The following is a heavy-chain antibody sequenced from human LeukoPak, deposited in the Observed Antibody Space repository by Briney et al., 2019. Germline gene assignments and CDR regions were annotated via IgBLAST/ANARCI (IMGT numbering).Heavy chain of an antibody. CDR3: ARGQNGKRRITMIVVVITAFDI. CDR1: GFTFSSYA. V-gene: IGHV3-23*01. CDR2: ISGSGGST. D-gene: IGHD3-22*01. J-gene: IGHJ3*02. Sequence: GGSLRLSCAASGFTFSSYAMSWVRQAPGKGLEWVSAISGSGGSTYYADSVKGRFTISRDNSKNTLYLQMNSLRAEDTAVYYCARGQNGKRRITMIVVVITAFDIWGQGTMVTVSS.